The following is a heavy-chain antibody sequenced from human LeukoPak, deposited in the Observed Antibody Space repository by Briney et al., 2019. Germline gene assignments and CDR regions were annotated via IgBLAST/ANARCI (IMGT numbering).Heavy chain of an antibody. J-gene: IGHJ3*02. V-gene: IGHV3-20*04. CDR2: INWNGGST. CDR3: AKSYYYDSSGYYYREHDAFDI. Sequence: PGGSLRLSXAASGFTFDDYGMSWVRQAPGKGLEWVSGINWNGGSTGYADSVKGRFTISRDNAKNSLYLQMNSLRAEDTALYYCAKSYYYDSSGYYYREHDAFDIWGQGTMVTVSS. CDR1: GFTFDDYG. D-gene: IGHD3-22*01.